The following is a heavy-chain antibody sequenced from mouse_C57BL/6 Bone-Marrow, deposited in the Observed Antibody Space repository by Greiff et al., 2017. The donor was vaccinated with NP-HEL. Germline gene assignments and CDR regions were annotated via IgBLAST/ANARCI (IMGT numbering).Heavy chain of an antibody. D-gene: IGHD1-1*01. CDR2: IFPGSGST. V-gene: IGHV1-75*01. CDR1: GYTFTDYY. CDR3: ARFITTVVGYYFDY. Sequence: QVQLQQSGPELVKPGASVKISCKASGYTFTDYYINWVKQRPGQGLEWIGWIFPGSGSTYYNEKFKGKATLTVDKSSSTAYMLLSSLTSEDSAVYFCARFITTVVGYYFDYWGQGTTLTVSS. J-gene: IGHJ2*01.